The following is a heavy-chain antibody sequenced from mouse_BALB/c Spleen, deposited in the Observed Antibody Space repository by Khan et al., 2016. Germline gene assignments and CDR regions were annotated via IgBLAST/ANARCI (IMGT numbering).Heavy chain of an antibody. CDR2: ILPGSGST. CDR1: GYTFSSYW. Sequence: QVRLQQSGAELMKPGASVKISCKATGYTFSSYWIEWVKQRPGHGLEWIGEILPGSGSTNYNEKFKGKATFTADTSSNTAYMQLSSLTSEDSAVYYCARDYYGNYWYFDVWGAGTTVTVSS. CDR3: ARDYYGNYWYFDV. V-gene: IGHV1-9*01. D-gene: IGHD2-1*01. J-gene: IGHJ1*01.